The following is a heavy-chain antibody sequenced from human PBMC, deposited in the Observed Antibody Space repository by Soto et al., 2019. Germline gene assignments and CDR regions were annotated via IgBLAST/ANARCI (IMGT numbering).Heavy chain of an antibody. CDR3: ARDPDYDFWSGYYTWFDP. CDR2: TYYRSKWYN. J-gene: IGHJ5*02. CDR1: GDSVSSNSAA. D-gene: IGHD3-3*01. V-gene: IGHV6-1*01. Sequence: KQSQTLSLTCAISGDSVSSNSAAWNWIRQSPSRGLEWLGRTYYRSKWYNDYAVSVKSRITINPDTSKNQFSLQLNSVTPEDTAVYYCARDPDYDFWSGYYTWFDPWGQGTLVTVSS.